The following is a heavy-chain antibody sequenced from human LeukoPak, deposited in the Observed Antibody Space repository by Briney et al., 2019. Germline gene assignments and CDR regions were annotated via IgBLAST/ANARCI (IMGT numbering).Heavy chain of an antibody. Sequence: SETLSLTCTVSGGSISSYYWSWIRQPPGKGLEWIGYIYYSGSTNYNPSLKSRVTISVDTSKNQFSLKLSSVTAADTAVYYCARDSPGGYYYHGMDVWGQGTTVTVSS. CDR2: IYYSGST. CDR3: ARDSPGGYYYHGMDV. CDR1: GGSISSYY. D-gene: IGHD3-10*01. J-gene: IGHJ6*02. V-gene: IGHV4-59*01.